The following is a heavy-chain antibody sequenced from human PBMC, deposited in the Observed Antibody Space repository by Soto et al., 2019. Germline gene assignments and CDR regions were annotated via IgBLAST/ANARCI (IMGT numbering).Heavy chain of an antibody. D-gene: IGHD2-15*01. CDR1: GFTFSSYA. CDR2: VSIGGST. Sequence: DVQLLESGGGLVQPEGSLRLSCAASGFTFSSYAMGWVRQGPGKGLEWVAVVSIGGSTHYADSVRGRFTISRDNSKNTLSLQMSSLTAEDTAVYFCAKRRGAGAHFDYWGQGALVTVSS. CDR3: AKRRGAGAHFDY. J-gene: IGHJ4*02. V-gene: IGHV3-23*01.